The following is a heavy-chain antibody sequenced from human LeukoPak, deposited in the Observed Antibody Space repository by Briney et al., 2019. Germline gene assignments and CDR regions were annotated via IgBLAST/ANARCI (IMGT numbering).Heavy chain of an antibody. D-gene: IGHD2-2*01. CDR2: IYTSGST. CDR3: ARGEVPATVEV. CDR1: GGSISSGSYY. J-gene: IGHJ4*02. Sequence: TSETLSLTCTVSGGSISSGSYYWSWIRQPAGKGLEWIGRIYTSGSTNYNPSLKSRVTISVDTSKNQFSLKLSSVTAADTAVYYCARGEVPATVEVWGQGTLVTVSS. V-gene: IGHV4-61*02.